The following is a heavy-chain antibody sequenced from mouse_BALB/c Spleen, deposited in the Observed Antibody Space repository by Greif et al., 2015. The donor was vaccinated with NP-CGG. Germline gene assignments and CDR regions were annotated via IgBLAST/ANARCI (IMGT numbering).Heavy chain of an antibody. D-gene: IGHD2-1*01. Sequence: EVKLVESGGGLVKPGGSLKLSCAASGFTFSSYAMSWVRQTPEKRLEWVATISSGGSYTYYPDSVKGRFTISRDNAKNTLYLQMSSLRFEDTAMYYCARQDYGNYVYYWGQGTTLTVSS. J-gene: IGHJ2*01. CDR1: GFTFSSYA. V-gene: IGHV5-9-3*01. CDR3: ARQDYGNYVYY. CDR2: ISSGGSYT.